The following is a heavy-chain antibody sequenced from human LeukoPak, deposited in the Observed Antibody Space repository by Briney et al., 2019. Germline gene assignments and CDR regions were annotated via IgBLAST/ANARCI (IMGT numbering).Heavy chain of an antibody. CDR3: AKFISYGLINM. J-gene: IGHJ3*01. V-gene: IGHV4-39*07. D-gene: IGHD5-18*01. CDR1: RGPISTNNYY. CDR2: IFYSYST. Sequence: SETLSLTCTVSRGPISTNNYYWGRDRQPPGQALEWIGNIFYSYSTYYSPALKRLATISQNAYKNQFSLKKNSLTADATAVYYLAKFISYGLINMWGQGSMVTASS.